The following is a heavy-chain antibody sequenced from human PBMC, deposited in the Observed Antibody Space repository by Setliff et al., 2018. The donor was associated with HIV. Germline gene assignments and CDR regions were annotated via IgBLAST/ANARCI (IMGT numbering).Heavy chain of an antibody. CDR3: ARYDYGDFDY. CDR2: INQSGST. CDR1: GGSFSDYY. V-gene: IGHV4-34*01. D-gene: IGHD4-17*01. J-gene: IGHJ4*02. Sequence: PSETLSLTCVAHGGSFSDYYWSWIRQPPGKGLEWIGEINQSGSTDYSPPLKSRVTISVDTSKNQFSLNLSSVTAADTAVYYCARYDYGDFDYWGQGTPVTVSS.